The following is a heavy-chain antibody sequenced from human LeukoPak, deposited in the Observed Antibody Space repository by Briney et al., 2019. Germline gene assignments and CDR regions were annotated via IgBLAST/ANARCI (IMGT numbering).Heavy chain of an antibody. CDR1: GYSFTTYW. CDR2: IYPGDSDT. Sequence: GESLKISCKGSGYSFTTYWIGWVRQMPGKGLEWMGIIYPGDSDTRYSPSFQGQVTISADKSISTAYLQWSSLRASDTAMYYCVRHQVLDGKPNYYHYGMDVWGQGTTVTVSS. D-gene: IGHD3-10*01. J-gene: IGHJ6*02. V-gene: IGHV5-51*01. CDR3: VRHQVLDGKPNYYHYGMDV.